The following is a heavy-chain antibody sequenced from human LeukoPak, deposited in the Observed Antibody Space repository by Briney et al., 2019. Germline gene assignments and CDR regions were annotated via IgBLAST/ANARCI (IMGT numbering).Heavy chain of an antibody. CDR1: GFTFDDYA. CDR2: ISWNSGSI. J-gene: IGHJ6*03. D-gene: IGHD1-26*01. V-gene: IGHV3-9*01. CDR3: AKVRDGRSTGGTYYYYMDV. Sequence: GGSLRLSCAASGFTFDDYAMHWVRQAPGKGLEWVSGISWNSGSIGYADSVKGRFTISRDNSKNTLYLQMNSLRVEDTAVFYCAKVRDGRSTGGTYYYYMDVWGEGTTVTVSS.